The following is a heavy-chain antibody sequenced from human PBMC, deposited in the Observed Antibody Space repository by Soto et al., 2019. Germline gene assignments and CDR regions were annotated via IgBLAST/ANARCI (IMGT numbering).Heavy chain of an antibody. V-gene: IGHV4-31*03. CDR3: ARDQVYDFWSGSHDAFDI. D-gene: IGHD3-3*01. J-gene: IGHJ3*02. CDR2: IYYSGST. CDR1: GGSISSGGYY. Sequence: TSETLSLTCTVSGGSISSGGYYWSWIRQHPGKGLEWIGYIYYSGSTYYNPSLKSRVTISVDTSKNQFSLKLSSVTAADTAVYYCARDQVYDFWSGSHDAFDIWGQGTMVTVSS.